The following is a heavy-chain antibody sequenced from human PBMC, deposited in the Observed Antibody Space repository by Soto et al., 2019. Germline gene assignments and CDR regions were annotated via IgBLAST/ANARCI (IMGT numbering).Heavy chain of an antibody. CDR2: IYHSGST. CDR3: ARDGDGYKSFDY. Sequence: QLQLRESGSGLVKPSQTLSLTCAVSGGSISSGGYSWSWIRQPPGKGLEWIGYIYHSGSTYYNPSLKSRVTISVDRSKNQFSLKLSSVTAADTAVYYCARDGDGYKSFDYWGQGTLVTVSS. CDR1: GGSISSGGYS. D-gene: IGHD5-12*01. V-gene: IGHV4-30-2*01. J-gene: IGHJ4*02.